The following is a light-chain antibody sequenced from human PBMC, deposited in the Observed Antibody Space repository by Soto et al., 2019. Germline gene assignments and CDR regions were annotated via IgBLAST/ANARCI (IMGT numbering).Light chain of an antibody. V-gene: IGKV1-13*02. CDR1: QDIRGA. CDR3: QQFNSYPIT. J-gene: IGKJ5*01. Sequence: AIQLTQSPSSLSASVGDRVTITCRASQDIRGALAWYQQKPGKAPKILIYDVSTLESGVPSRLSGSSSGTDFTLNISSLQTVDFATYYCQQFNSYPITFGQGTRLEIK. CDR2: DVS.